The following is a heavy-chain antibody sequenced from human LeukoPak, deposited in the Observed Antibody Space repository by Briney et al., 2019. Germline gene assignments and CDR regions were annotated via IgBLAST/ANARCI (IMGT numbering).Heavy chain of an antibody. D-gene: IGHD3-10*01. Sequence: SVKVSCKASGYTFTSYDINWVRQAAGQGLEWMGWVNPNSGNTGYAQIFQGRVTITRSTSISTAYMELSSLRSEDTAVYYCARMDYASGSANNWFDPWGQGTLVTVSS. J-gene: IGHJ5*02. CDR2: VNPNSGNT. CDR3: ARMDYASGSANNWFDP. V-gene: IGHV1-8*01. CDR1: GYTFTSYD.